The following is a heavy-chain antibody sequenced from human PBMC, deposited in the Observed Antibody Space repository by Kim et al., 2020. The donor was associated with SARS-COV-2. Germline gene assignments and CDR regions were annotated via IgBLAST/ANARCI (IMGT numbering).Heavy chain of an antibody. J-gene: IGHJ6*03. CDR1: GFTFSSYW. CDR2: IKQDGSEK. V-gene: IGHV3-7*01. CDR3: ASCSSSWYYWYYYMDV. Sequence: GGSLRLSCAASGFTFSSYWMSWVRQAPGKGLEWVANIKQDGSEKYYVDSVKGRFTISRDNAKNSLYLQMNSLRAEDTAVYYCASCSSSWYYWYYYMDVWGKGTTVTVSS. D-gene: IGHD6-13*01.